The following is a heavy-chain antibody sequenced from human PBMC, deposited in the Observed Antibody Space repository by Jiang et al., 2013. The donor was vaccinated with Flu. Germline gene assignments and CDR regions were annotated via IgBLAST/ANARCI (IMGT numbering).Heavy chain of an antibody. D-gene: IGHD1-26*01. CDR3: ARIQWELFRDYYYNGMDV. CDR2: INTNTGNP. CDR1: GYTFTSYA. Sequence: PGASVKVSCKASGYTFTSYAMNWVRQAPGQGLEWMGWINTNTGNPTYAQGFTGRFVFSLDTSVSTAYLQISSLKAEDTAVYYCARIQWELFRDYYYNGMDVWGQGTTVTVSS. V-gene: IGHV7-4-1*02. J-gene: IGHJ6*02.